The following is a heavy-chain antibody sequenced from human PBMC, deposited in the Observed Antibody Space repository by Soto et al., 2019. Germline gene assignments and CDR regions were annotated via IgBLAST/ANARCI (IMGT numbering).Heavy chain of an antibody. V-gene: IGHV3-21*01. J-gene: IGHJ4*02. CDR2: ISSSSSYI. CDR3: ARDPTSCGDYEGKDY. Sequence: GGSLRLSCAASGFTFSSYSMNWVRQAPGKGLEWVSSISSSSSYIYYADSVKGRFTISRDNAKNSLYLQMNSLRAEDTAVYYCARDPTSCGDYEGKDYWGQGTLVTVSS. D-gene: IGHD4-17*01. CDR1: GFTFSSYS.